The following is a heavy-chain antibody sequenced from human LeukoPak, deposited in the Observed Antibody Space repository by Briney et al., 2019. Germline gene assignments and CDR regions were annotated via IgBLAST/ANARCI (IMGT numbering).Heavy chain of an antibody. D-gene: IGHD5-24*01. J-gene: IGHJ4*02. Sequence: SETLSLTCTVSGVSISSSNNFWGWIRQPPAKRLEWIGSMHYRGTTYYIPSLKSRVTISVDTSKNQFSLKLSSVTAADTAVYYCARHEEEDGYNAKTFDFWGQGTLVTVSS. V-gene: IGHV4-39*01. CDR3: ARHEEEDGYNAKTFDF. CDR1: GVSISSSNNF. CDR2: MHYRGTT.